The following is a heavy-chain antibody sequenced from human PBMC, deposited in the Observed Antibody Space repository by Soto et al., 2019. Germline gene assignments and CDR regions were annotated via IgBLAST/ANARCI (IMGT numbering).Heavy chain of an antibody. D-gene: IGHD3-10*01. CDR1: GFTFSSYA. V-gene: IGHV3-30-3*01. J-gene: IGHJ6*02. Sequence: QVQLVESGGGVVQPGRSLRLSCAASGFTFSSYAMHWVRQAPGKGLEWVAVISYDGSNKYYADSVKGRFTISRDNSKNTLYLQMNSLRAEDTAVYYCARDRGDGYNRAFYYYYGMDVWGQGTTVTVSS. CDR2: ISYDGSNK. CDR3: ARDRGDGYNRAFYYYYGMDV.